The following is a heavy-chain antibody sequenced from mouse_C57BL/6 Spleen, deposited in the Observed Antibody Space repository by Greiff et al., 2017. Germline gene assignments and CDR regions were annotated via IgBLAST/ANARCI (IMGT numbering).Heavy chain of an antibody. CDR2: IYPGDGDT. J-gene: IGHJ2*01. CDR3: AGCQLGLYFDY. Sequence: VKLVESGPELVKPGASVKISCKASGYAFSSSWMNWVKQRPGKGLEWIGRIYPGDGDTNYNGKFKGKATLPADKSSSTPSLQLTSLTSEESEVYLCAGCQLGLYFDYWGQGTTLTVSS. V-gene: IGHV1-82*01. CDR1: GYAFSSSW. D-gene: IGHD4-1*02.